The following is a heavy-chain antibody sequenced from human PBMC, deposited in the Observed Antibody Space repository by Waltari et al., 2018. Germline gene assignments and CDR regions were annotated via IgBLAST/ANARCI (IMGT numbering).Heavy chain of an antibody. D-gene: IGHD6-25*01. Sequence: QVQLQESGPGLVKPSETLSLTCTVSGGSISRGDYYGSWLRQRPGKGLGWIAYSHYSGIPYHNPSLESRASISRDTSKNQFSLKLNYVTAADTAVYFCAREVGAATTSDAFDIWGQGT. CDR3: AREVGAATTSDAFDI. J-gene: IGHJ3*02. V-gene: IGHV4-30-4*01. CDR1: GGSISRGDYY. CDR2: SHYSGIP.